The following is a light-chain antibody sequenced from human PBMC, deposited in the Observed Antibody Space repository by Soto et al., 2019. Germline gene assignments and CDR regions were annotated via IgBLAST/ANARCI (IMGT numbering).Light chain of an antibody. CDR2: LNSDVSH. J-gene: IGLJ2*01. V-gene: IGLV4-69*01. CDR1: SGHSSYA. CDR3: QTWGTGTVV. Sequence: QPVLTQSPSASASLGASVKLTCTLSSGHSSYAIAWHQQQPEKGPRYLMKLNSDVSHIKGDGIPDRFSGSSSGAERYLTISSLQSEDEADYYCQTWGTGTVVFGGGIKVTVL.